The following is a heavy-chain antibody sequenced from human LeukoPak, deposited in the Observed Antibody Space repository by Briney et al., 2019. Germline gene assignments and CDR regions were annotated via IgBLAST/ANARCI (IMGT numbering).Heavy chain of an antibody. V-gene: IGHV4-39*01. J-gene: IGHJ4*02. D-gene: IGHD3-3*01. CDR3: ARHVRFLEWLSSYYFDY. CDR1: GGTISSSSYY. Sequence: PSETLSLTCTVSGGTISSSSYYWGWIRQPQGKGAEWIGSIYYSGTTYYNPSLKSRVSISVDTSKSQFSLRLTSVTAADTAVYYCARHVRFLEWLSSYYFDYWGQGTLVTVSS. CDR2: IYYSGTT.